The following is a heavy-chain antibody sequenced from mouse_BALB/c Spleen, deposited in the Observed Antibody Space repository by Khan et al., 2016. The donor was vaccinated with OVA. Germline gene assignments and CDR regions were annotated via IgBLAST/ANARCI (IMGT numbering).Heavy chain of an antibody. CDR1: GYTFTTYT. J-gene: IGHJ3*01. CDR2: INPSTGYT. V-gene: IGHV1-4*01. Sequence: QVQLKQSGAELARPGASVKMSCKASGYTFTTYTMHWVKQRPGQGLEWIGYINPSTGYTNYNQKFKDKSTLTADKSSSTAYMQLSSLTSDYSAVYYGAREGAYYGSDGWFSYWGQGTLVTVSA. CDR3: AREGAYYGSDGWFSY. D-gene: IGHD2-14*01.